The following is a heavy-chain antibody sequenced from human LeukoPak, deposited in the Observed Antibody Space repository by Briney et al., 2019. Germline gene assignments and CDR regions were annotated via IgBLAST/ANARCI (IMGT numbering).Heavy chain of an antibody. J-gene: IGHJ3*02. CDR2: IYHSGST. V-gene: IGHV4-4*02. CDR1: GGSISSSNW. D-gene: IGHD1-26*01. Sequence: KPSETLSLTCAVSGGSISSSNWWSWVRQPPGKGLEWIGEIYHSGSTNYNPSLKSRVTISVDKSKNQFSLKLSSVTAADTAVYYCASLVRYLDIVGASDAFDIWGQGTMVTVSS. CDR3: ASLVRYLDIVGASDAFDI.